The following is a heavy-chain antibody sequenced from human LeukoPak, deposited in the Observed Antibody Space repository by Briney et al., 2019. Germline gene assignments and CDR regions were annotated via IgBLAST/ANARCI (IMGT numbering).Heavy chain of an antibody. Sequence: GGSLRLSCAASGFTFSNYAMSWVRQAPGKGLEWVSSISSSGGSTYYADSVKGQFTISRDSSKNTLYLQMNSPRAEDTAVYYCAKVRTGHYFDYWGQGTLVTVSS. CDR3: AKVRTGHYFDY. V-gene: IGHV3-23*01. J-gene: IGHJ4*02. CDR2: ISSSGGST. CDR1: GFTFSNYA. D-gene: IGHD3/OR15-3a*01.